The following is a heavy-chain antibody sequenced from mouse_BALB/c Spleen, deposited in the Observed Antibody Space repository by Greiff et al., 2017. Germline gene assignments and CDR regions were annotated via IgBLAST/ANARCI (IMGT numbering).Heavy chain of an antibody. Sequence: VHVKQSGPELVKPGASVKVSCKASGYAFTSYNMYWVKQSHGKSLEWIGYIDPYNGGTSYNQKFKGKATLTVDKSSSTAYMHLNSLTSEDSAVYYCARSGAYYRYSFAYWGQGTLVTVSA. J-gene: IGHJ3*01. V-gene: IGHV1S135*01. CDR2: IDPYNGGT. D-gene: IGHD2-14*01. CDR1: GYAFTSYN. CDR3: ARSGAYYRYSFAY.